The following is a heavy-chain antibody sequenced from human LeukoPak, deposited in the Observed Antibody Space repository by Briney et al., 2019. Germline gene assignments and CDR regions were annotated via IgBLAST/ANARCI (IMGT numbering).Heavy chain of an antibody. Sequence: GGSLRLSCAASGFTFRNYWMSWVRQAPGKGLEWVANIKEDGSEKYYVDSVKGRFTISRDNARNSLYLQMNSLRAEDTAVYYCASGRQLGYWGQGTLVTVSS. CDR2: IKEDGSEK. CDR1: GFTFRNYW. J-gene: IGHJ4*02. D-gene: IGHD6-13*01. V-gene: IGHV3-7*01. CDR3: ASGRQLGY.